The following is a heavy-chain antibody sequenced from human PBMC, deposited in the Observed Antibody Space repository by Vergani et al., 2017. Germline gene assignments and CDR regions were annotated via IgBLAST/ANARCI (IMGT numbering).Heavy chain of an antibody. D-gene: IGHD4-11*01. CDR1: GFSLNIRGVS. Sequence: QITLKESGPTLVKPTQTLTLTCTFSGFSLNIRGVSVAWIRQPPGKALDWLALIYWNDDQHYSPSLNNRVTITKDTSKNHVVLTMTNMDYVDKGTYYCVYRKTECVTTGGFYPRYYFYYMDVWRKGTTVTVSS. V-gene: IGHV2-5*04. CDR3: VYRKTECVTTGGFYPRYYFYYMDV. J-gene: IGHJ6*03. CDR2: IYWNDDQ.